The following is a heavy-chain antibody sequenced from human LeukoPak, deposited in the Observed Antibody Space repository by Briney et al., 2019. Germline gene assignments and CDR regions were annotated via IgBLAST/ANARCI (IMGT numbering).Heavy chain of an antibody. CDR2: MFANGNA. D-gene: IGHD2-21*01. V-gene: IGHV4-4*07. CDR3: ARDIVAASSDGFDV. Sequence: SETLSLTCSVSGGSVSSFFWSWIRQPAGRELEWLGRMFANGNANYNPSLKSRISMSVDTSTSQFSLTLTSVTAADTAIYYGARDIVAASSDGFDVWGQGTTVIVSS. J-gene: IGHJ3*01. CDR1: GGSVSSFF.